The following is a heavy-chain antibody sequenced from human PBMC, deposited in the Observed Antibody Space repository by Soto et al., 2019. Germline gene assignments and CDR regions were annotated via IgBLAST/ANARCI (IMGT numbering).Heavy chain of an antibody. J-gene: IGHJ5*02. CDR2: IYYSGST. Sequence: SETLSLTCTVSGGSISSGDYYWSWIRQPPGKGLEWIGYIYYSGSTYYNPSLKSRVTISVDTSKNQFSLKLSSVTAADTAVYYCARVGLTEFGEDFDPWGQGTLVTVSS. V-gene: IGHV4-30-4*01. CDR3: ARVGLTEFGEDFDP. CDR1: GGSISSGDYY. D-gene: IGHD3-10*01.